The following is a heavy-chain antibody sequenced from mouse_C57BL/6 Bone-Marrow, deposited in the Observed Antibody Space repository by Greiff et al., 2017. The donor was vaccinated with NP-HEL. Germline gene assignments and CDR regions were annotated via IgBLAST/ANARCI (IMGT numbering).Heavy chain of an antibody. CDR1: GFTFTDYY. J-gene: IGHJ4*01. CDR2: ISNKANGYTT. V-gene: IGHV7-3*01. Sequence: EVKLMESGGGLVQPGGSLSLSCAASGFTFTDYYMSWVRQPPGKALEWLGFISNKANGYTTEYSASVKGRFTISRDNSQSILYLQMNALRAEDSATYYCARSIYYDYADDPFYAMDYWGQGTSVTVSS. D-gene: IGHD2-4*01. CDR3: ARSIYYDYADDPFYAMDY.